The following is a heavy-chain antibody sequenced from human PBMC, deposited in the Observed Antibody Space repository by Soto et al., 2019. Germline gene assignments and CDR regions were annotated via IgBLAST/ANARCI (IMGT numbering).Heavy chain of an antibody. D-gene: IGHD3-22*01. V-gene: IGHV4-38-2*01. CDR1: GYPISNVYY. Sequence: LSLTCAVSGYPISNVYYWGWIWQPPGKGLEWIGSIHHTGSPYYNPSLKSRVTISLDTSKNQFSLKLNSVTASDTAVYYCARYSDASGFAAFDIWGQGTLVTVSS. CDR2: IHHTGSP. J-gene: IGHJ3*02. CDR3: ARYSDASGFAAFDI.